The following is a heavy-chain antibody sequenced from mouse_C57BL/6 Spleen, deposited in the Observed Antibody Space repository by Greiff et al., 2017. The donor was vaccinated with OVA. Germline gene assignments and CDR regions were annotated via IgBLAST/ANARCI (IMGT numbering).Heavy chain of an antibody. CDR1: GFTFSSYA. CDR2: ISDGGSYT. V-gene: IGHV5-4*01. CDR3: ARDRGERAYYFDY. D-gene: IGHD3-3*01. Sequence: EVQLVESGGGLVKPGGSLKLSCAASGFTFSSYAMSWVRQTPEKRLEWVATISDGGSYTYYQDNVKGRFTISRDNAKNNLYLQMSHLKSEDTAMYYCARDRGERAYYFDYWGQGTTLTVSS. J-gene: IGHJ2*01.